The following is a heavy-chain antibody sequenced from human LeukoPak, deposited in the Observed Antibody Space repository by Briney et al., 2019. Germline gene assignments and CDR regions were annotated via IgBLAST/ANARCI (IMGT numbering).Heavy chain of an antibody. CDR3: AKDPVRYYHYLDV. V-gene: IGHV3-23*01. CDR1: GFTFSSYA. J-gene: IGHJ6*03. Sequence: GGSLRLSCAASGFTFSSYAMCWVRQAPGKGLEWVSTIISSGGATYYADSVNGRFTISRDKSKNALYLQMNSLRAEDTAVYYCAKDPVRYYHYLDVWGKGTTVTVSS. CDR2: IISSGGAT.